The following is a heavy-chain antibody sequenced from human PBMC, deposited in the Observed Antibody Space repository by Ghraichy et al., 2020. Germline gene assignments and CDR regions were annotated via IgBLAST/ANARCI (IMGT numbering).Heavy chain of an antibody. CDR2: ISGSGGST. D-gene: IGHD6-13*01. V-gene: IGHV3-23*01. J-gene: IGHJ4*02. CDR3: AKVRKQQLVLDY. Sequence: GSLRLSCAASGFTFSSYAMSWVRQAPGKGLEWVSAISGSGGSTYYADSVKGRFTISRDNSKNTLYLQMNSLRAEDTAVYYCAKVRKQQLVLDYWGQGTLVTVSS. CDR1: GFTFSSYA.